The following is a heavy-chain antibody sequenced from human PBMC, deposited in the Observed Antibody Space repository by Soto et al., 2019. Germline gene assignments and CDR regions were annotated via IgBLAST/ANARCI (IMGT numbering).Heavy chain of an antibody. Sequence: TLSLTCTVSGGSISSYYWSWIRQPPGKGLEWIGYIYYSGSTNYNPSLKSRVTISVDTSKNQFSLKLSSVTAADTAVYYCARDLVVVPAAIGGYYYYYGMDVWGQGTTVTVSS. D-gene: IGHD2-2*02. CDR3: ARDLVVVPAAIGGYYYYYGMDV. J-gene: IGHJ6*02. CDR1: GGSISSYY. CDR2: IYYSGST. V-gene: IGHV4-59*01.